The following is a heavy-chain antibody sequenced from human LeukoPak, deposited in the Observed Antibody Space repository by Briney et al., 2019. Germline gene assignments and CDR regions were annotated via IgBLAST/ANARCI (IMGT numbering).Heavy chain of an antibody. CDR1: GFTFSSYW. J-gene: IGHJ4*02. Sequence: GGSLRLSCAASGFTFSSYWMHWVRQAPGKGLVWVSRINSDGSSTSYADSVKGRFTISRDNAKNTLYLQMNSLRAEDTAVYYCTSASSCYIPYRRQVILVTVSS. D-gene: IGHD3-22*01. CDR3: TSASSCYIPY. CDR2: INSDGSST. V-gene: IGHV3-74*01.